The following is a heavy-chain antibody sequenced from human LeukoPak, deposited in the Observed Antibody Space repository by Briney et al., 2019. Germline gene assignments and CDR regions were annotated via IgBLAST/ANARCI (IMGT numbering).Heavy chain of an antibody. J-gene: IGHJ4*02. D-gene: IGHD3-22*01. CDR3: ARGGSYDSSGYYSG. CDR1: GYTFTGYY. CDR2: INPNSGGT. V-gene: IGHV1-2*02. Sequence: GASVKVSCKASGYTFTGYYMHWVRQAPGQGLEWMGWINPNSGGTSYAQKFQGRVTMTRDTSISTAYMELSRLRSDDTAVYYCARGGSYDSSGYYSGWGQGTLVTVSS.